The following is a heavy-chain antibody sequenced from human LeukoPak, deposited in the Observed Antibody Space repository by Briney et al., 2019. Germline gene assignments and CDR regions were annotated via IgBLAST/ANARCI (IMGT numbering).Heavy chain of an antibody. D-gene: IGHD6-19*01. CDR3: AKDQTDSSGWYNYYYYYMDV. CDR1: GFTLSNYA. CDR2: ITYDGSNK. V-gene: IGHV3-30*04. Sequence: PGGSLRLSCAASGFTLSNYAMHWVRQAPGKGLEWVAIITYDGSNKDYADVVKGRFTISRDNSKNTLYLQMNSLRAEDTAVYYCAKDQTDSSGWYNYYYYYMDVWGKGTTVTISS. J-gene: IGHJ6*03.